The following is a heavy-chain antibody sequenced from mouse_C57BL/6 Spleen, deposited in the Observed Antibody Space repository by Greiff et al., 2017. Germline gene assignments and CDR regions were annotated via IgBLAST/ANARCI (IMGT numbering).Heavy chain of an antibody. CDR3: ARDLGFAY. CDR1: GFTFSDYY. J-gene: IGHJ3*01. CDR2: INYDGSST. Sequence: EVQLVESEGGLVQPGSSMKLSCTASGFTFSDYYMAWVRQVPEKGLEWVANINYDGSSTYYLDSLKSRFIISRDNAKNILYLQMSSLKSEDTATYYCARDLGFAYWGQGTLVTVSA. V-gene: IGHV5-16*01.